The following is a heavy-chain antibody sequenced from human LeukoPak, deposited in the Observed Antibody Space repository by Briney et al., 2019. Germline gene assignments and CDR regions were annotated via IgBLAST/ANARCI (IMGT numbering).Heavy chain of an antibody. CDR3: AREGEKADGYNHGLDR. Sequence: GGSLRLSCAATEFTVSRSYMTWVRQAPGKGLEWVSVLRSGGTIEYADTVKGRFTISRDISKNTVYLQMNNLRSEDTAVYFCAREGEKADGYNHGLDRWGQGTLVTVPS. D-gene: IGHD5-24*01. CDR2: LRSGGTI. J-gene: IGHJ5*02. V-gene: IGHV3-53*01. CDR1: EFTVSRSY.